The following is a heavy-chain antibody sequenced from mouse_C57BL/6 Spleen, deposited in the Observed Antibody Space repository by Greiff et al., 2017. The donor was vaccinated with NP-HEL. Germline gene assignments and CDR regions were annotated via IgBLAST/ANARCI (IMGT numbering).Heavy chain of an antibody. CDR1: GFNIKNTY. CDR2: IDPANGNT. Sequence: VQLKESVAELVRPGASVKLSCTASGFNIKNTYMHWVKQRPEQGLEWIGRIDPANGNTKYAPKFPGQAPITADTSSNTAYLQLSSLTSEDTAIYYCAIPTYGSSYGYFDVWGTGTTVTVSS. V-gene: IGHV14-3*01. D-gene: IGHD1-1*01. J-gene: IGHJ1*03. CDR3: AIPTYGSSYGYFDV.